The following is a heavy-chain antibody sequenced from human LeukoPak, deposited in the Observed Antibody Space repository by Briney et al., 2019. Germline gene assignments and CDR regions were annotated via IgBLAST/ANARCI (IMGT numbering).Heavy chain of an antibody. Sequence: GRSLRLSCAASGFTFSSYGMHWVRQAPGKGLEWVAVISYDGSNKYYADSVKGRFTVSRDNSKNTLYLQMNSLRAEDTAVYYCAKALDPERIRRTTLPPSDSWGQGMLVTVSS. D-gene: IGHD1-1*01. CDR1: GFTFSSYG. CDR3: AKALDPERIRRTTLPPSDS. J-gene: IGHJ4*02. V-gene: IGHV3-30*18. CDR2: ISYDGSNK.